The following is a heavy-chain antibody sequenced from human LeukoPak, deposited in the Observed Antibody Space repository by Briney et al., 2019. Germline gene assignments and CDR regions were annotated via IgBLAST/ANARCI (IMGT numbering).Heavy chain of an antibody. CDR1: GYTFTDFY. CDR3: ATEYKVREVSMGFDY. V-gene: IGHV1-2*02. D-gene: IGHD3-10*01. Sequence: VASVKVSCKASGYTFTDFYIHWVRQAPGQGLEWMGWINPNSGGTNYAQKFQGRVTMTRDTSISTAYLDLSSLRAEDTAVYYCATEYKVREVSMGFDYWGQGTLVTVSS. J-gene: IGHJ4*02. CDR2: INPNSGGT.